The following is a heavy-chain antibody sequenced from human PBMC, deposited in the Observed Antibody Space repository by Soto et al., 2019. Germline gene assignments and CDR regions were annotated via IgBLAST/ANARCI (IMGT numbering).Heavy chain of an antibody. CDR2: TYSGGST. CDR3: ARVPCLGSTSCYLDC. V-gene: IGHV3-66*01. D-gene: IGHD2-2*01. CDR1: GFAVSSNY. J-gene: IGHJ4*02. Sequence: GGSLRLSCAASGFAVSSNYMSWVRQAPGKGLEWVSVTYSGGSTYYADSVKGRFTISRDNSKNTLYLQMNSLTAEDTAVYYCARVPCLGSTSCYLDCWGQGTLVTVSS.